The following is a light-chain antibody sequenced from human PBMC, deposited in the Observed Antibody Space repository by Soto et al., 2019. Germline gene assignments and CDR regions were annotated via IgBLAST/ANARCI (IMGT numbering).Light chain of an antibody. V-gene: IGLV2-8*01. CDR2: ELS. CDR3: SSYVTGNSLI. CDR1: SRDVGGHDY. Sequence: QSVLTQPPSASGSPGQSVTISCTGTSRDVGGHDYVSWYQQHPGKAPKLMIYELSKRPSGVPDRFSGSKSGNTASLTVSGLQAEDEADYSCSSYVTGNSLIFGGGTKLTVL. J-gene: IGLJ2*01.